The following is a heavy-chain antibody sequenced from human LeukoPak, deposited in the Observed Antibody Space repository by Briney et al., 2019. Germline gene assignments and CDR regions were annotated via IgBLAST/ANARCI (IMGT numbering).Heavy chain of an antibody. CDR1: GFTFNNYA. D-gene: IGHD3-10*01. J-gene: IGHJ4*02. CDR2: IKNKNEGGAS. Sequence: GGSLRLSCAASGFTFNNYAMNWVRQAPGKGLEWVGRIKNKNEGGASHYAASVKDRFSISRDDSRTTLFLQMNSLKIEDTGVYYCTTGIDDGGGYWGQGTQVTVSS. CDR3: TTGIDDGGGY. V-gene: IGHV3-15*06.